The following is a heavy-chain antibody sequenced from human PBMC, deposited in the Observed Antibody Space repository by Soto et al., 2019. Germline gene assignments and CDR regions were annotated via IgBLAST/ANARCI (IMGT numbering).Heavy chain of an antibody. CDR1: GFTFSNAW. V-gene: IGHV3-15*07. CDR2: IKSKTDGGTT. D-gene: IGHD3-3*01. J-gene: IGHJ3*02. CDR3: TTSYCGYYDFWSGYYCAFDI. Sequence: GGSLRLSCAASGFTFSNAWMNWVRQAPGKGLEWVGRIKSKTDGGTTDYAAPVKGRFTISRDDSKNTLYLQMNSLKTEDTAVYYCTTSYCGYYDFWSGYYCAFDIWGQGTMVTVSS.